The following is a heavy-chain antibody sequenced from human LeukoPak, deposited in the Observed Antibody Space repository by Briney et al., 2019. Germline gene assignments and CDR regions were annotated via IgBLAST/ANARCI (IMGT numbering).Heavy chain of an antibody. J-gene: IGHJ4*02. CDR2: IYKIGTT. V-gene: IGHV4-59*02. CDR3: VIGVGWQPDY. D-gene: IGHD2-15*01. CDR1: GDIVTGYF. Sequence: PETLSLTCTVFGDIVTGYFLNWVRQPPGKGLEWIGHIYKIGTTNYNPSLKSRLTISADTSKNQFSLQLRSVTAADTAVYYCVIGVGWQPDYWGQGALVTVSS.